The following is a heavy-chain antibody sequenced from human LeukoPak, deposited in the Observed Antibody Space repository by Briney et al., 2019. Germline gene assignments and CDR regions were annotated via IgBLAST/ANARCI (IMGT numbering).Heavy chain of an antibody. V-gene: IGHV1-8*01. J-gene: IGHJ6*02. CDR2: MNPNSGNT. D-gene: IGHD2-2*01. Sequence: GASVKVSCKASGYTFTSYDINWVRQAAGQGLEWMGWMNPNSGNTGYAQKFQGGVTMTRNTSISTAYMELSSLRSEDTAVYYCARCASPRYQLLWGFDYYGMDVWGQETTVTVSS. CDR1: GYTFTSYD. CDR3: ARCASPRYQLLWGFDYYGMDV.